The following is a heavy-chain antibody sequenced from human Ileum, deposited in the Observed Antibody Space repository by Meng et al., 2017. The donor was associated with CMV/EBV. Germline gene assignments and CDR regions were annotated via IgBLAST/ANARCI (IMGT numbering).Heavy chain of an antibody. J-gene: IGHJ5*02. Sequence: CTVSGASIGSGDFYWSWIRQHPGKGLEWIGYIHYSGRTYYNPSLKSRGIISIDTPKNQFSLRLNSVTAADTAVYYCARQPGGPNWFDPWGQGTLVTVSS. V-gene: IGHV4-31*03. CDR2: IHYSGRT. D-gene: IGHD2-15*01. CDR3: ARQPGGPNWFDP. CDR1: GASIGSGDFY.